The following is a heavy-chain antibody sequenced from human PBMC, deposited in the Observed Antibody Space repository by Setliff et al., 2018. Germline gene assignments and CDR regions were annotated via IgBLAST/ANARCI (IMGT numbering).Heavy chain of an antibody. CDR2: INPSSGRT. J-gene: IGHJ4*02. V-gene: IGHV1-46*01. Sequence: ASVKVSCKASGYTFTSHYMHWVRQAPGLGLEWMGTINPSSGRTSYAQKFQGRVTMTRDTSTSTVYMDMSSLRSDDTAVYYCARAYYYDSSGYYFGYWGQGTLVTVSS. CDR1: GYTFTSHY. D-gene: IGHD3-22*01. CDR3: ARAYYYDSSGYYFGY.